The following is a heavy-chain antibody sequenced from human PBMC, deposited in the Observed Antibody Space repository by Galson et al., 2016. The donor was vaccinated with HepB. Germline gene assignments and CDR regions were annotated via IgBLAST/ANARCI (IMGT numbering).Heavy chain of an antibody. Sequence: SLRLSCAASGFTFSTYAMNWVRQAPGKGLEWVSSISSGSSYIYYADSVKGRFTISRDNAKNSLYLQMNSLRAEDTAVYYCARVREQQLLDAFDIWGQGTMVTVSS. CDR1: GFTFSTYA. CDR2: ISSGSSYI. V-gene: IGHV3-21*01. J-gene: IGHJ3*02. D-gene: IGHD6-13*01. CDR3: ARVREQQLLDAFDI.